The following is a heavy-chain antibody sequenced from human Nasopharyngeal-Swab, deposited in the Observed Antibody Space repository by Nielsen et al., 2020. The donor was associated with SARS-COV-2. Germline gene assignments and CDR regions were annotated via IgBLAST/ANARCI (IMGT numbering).Heavy chain of an antibody. J-gene: IGHJ4*02. D-gene: IGHD3-16*02. V-gene: IGHV4-59*08. Sequence: SETLSLTCTVSGGSIGTYYWSWIRQPPGKGLEWIGYIYYTGSTMYNPSLKGRVTLSVDTSENQFSLRLTSVTAADSAVYYCARQDVSGSYRFMVYWSQGTLVTVSS. CDR1: GGSIGTYY. CDR2: IYYTGST. CDR3: ARQDVSGSYRFMVY.